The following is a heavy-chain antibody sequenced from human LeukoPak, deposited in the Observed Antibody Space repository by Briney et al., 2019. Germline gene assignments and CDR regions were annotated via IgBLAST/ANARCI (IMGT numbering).Heavy chain of an antibody. D-gene: IGHD1-26*01. J-gene: IGHJ5*02. V-gene: IGHV4-30-2*01. Sequence: SETLSLTCAISGGSISSGGYSWSWIRQPPGKGLEWIGYIYHSGSTYYNPSLKSRVTISVDRSKNQFSLKLGSVTAADTAVYYCARKGGLVSRGIKNWFDPWGQGTLVTVSS. CDR1: GGSISSGGYS. CDR3: ARKGGLVSRGIKNWFDP. CDR2: IYHSGST.